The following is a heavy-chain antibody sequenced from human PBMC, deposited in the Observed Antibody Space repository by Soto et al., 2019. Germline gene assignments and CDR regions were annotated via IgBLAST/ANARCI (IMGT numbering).Heavy chain of an antibody. CDR2: IRNKANSYST. CDR3: ARAGVTDHRYFEY. V-gene: IGHV3-72*01. D-gene: IGHD2-21*02. CDR1: GFTFSDYY. Sequence: EVQLVESGGGLVKPGGSLRLSCAASGFTFSDYYMDWVRQAPGKGLEWVGRIRNKANSYSTEYAASVQGRFTISRDESKDSLYLQMNSLKTEDTAVYYCARAGVTDHRYFEYWGQGTLVTVSS. J-gene: IGHJ4*02.